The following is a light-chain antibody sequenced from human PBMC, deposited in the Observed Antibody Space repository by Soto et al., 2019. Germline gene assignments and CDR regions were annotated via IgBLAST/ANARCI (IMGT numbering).Light chain of an antibody. CDR2: GAS. CDR1: QSVSSN. V-gene: IGKV3-15*01. Sequence: EIVLTQSPGTLSLSPGERATLSCRDSQSVSSNLAWYQQKPGQAPRLLIYGASTRETGIPARCRCRGAGPECTRTISSLQSADVEVDYCPQYNNWPRTFGQGTKVDIK. J-gene: IGKJ1*01. CDR3: PQYNNWPRT.